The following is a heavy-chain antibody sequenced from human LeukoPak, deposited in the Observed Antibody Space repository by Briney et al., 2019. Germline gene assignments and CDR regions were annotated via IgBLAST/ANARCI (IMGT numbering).Heavy chain of an antibody. CDR2: VRSDGGIK. CDR3: AKDLPAAYFDY. D-gene: IGHD2-2*01. CDR1: GFTFSSYW. Sequence: GGSLRLSCAASGFTFSSYWMSWVRQAPGKGLEWVAFVRSDGGIKYYADSVKGRFTISRDNSRTTVYLQMNSLRAEDTAVYHCAKDLPAAYFDYWGQGTLVTVS. V-gene: IGHV3-30*02. J-gene: IGHJ4*02.